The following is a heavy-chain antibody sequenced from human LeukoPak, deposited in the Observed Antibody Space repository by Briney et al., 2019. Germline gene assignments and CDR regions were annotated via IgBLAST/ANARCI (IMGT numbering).Heavy chain of an antibody. D-gene: IGHD1-26*01. J-gene: IGHJ4*02. CDR3: AKVQSEWELPRDY. CDR1: GFTFSSYA. V-gene: IGHV3-23*01. CDR2: ISGSGGST. Sequence: GGSLRLSCAASGFTFSSYAMSWVRQAPGKGLEWVSAISGSGGSTYYADSVKGRFTISRDNSKNTLYLQMSSLRAEDTAVYYCAKVQSEWELPRDYWGQGTLVTVSS.